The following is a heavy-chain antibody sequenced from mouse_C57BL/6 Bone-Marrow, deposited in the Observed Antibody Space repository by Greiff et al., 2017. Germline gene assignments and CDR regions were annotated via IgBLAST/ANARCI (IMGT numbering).Heavy chain of an antibody. CDR1: GYTFTDYN. CDR2: INPNNGGT. V-gene: IGHV1-18*01. CDR3: AREGGITTVVAHWYFDV. J-gene: IGHJ1*03. D-gene: IGHD1-1*01. Sequence: LVESGASVKIPCKASGYTFTDYNMDWVKQSHGKSLEWIGDINPNNGGTIYNQKFKGKATLTVDKSSSTAYMELRSLTSEDTAVDYCAREGGITTVVAHWYFDVWGTGTTVTVSS.